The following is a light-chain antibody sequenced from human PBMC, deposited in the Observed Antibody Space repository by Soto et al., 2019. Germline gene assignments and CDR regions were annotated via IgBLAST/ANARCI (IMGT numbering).Light chain of an antibody. J-gene: IGKJ1*01. Sequence: EIVLTHSPGTLSLSPGEGATLSCRASQSVSSSYLAWYQQNRGQAPRLLIYGASTRATGTPDRFSGSGSGTDFTLTITRLEPEDFAVYYCQQYGSSRWTFGQGTKVDIK. CDR2: GAS. V-gene: IGKV3-20*01. CDR1: QSVSSSY. CDR3: QQYGSSRWT.